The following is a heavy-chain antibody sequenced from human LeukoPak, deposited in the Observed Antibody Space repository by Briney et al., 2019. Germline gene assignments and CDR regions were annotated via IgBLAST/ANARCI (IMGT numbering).Heavy chain of an antibody. V-gene: IGHV3-11*01. CDR1: RFTFSDYY. J-gene: IGHJ5*02. CDR3: ATDGAGFDT. Sequence: GGSLRLSCAASRFTFSDYYMTWIRQAPGKRLEWVSYISTRGNTIYYADSVKGRFTTSRDNAKKSLYLEMNNLRAEDTALYYCATDGAGFDTWGQGVLVTVSS. CDR2: ISTRGNTI.